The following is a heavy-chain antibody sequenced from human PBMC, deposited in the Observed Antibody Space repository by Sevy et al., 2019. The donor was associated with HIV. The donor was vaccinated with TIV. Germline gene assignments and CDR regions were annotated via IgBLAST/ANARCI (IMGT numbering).Heavy chain of an antibody. CDR1: GGSISNNNYY. Sequence: SETLSLTCTVSGGSISNNNYYWVWIRQPQGKGLEWIGSIYYNGRTYYNPSLKSRVTIYVDTSKNQFSLRLTSVTAADTAVYYCARLTIFGVRTENWFDPWGQGTLVTVSS. D-gene: IGHD3-3*01. V-gene: IGHV4-39*01. J-gene: IGHJ5*02. CDR3: ARLTIFGVRTENWFDP. CDR2: IYYNGRT.